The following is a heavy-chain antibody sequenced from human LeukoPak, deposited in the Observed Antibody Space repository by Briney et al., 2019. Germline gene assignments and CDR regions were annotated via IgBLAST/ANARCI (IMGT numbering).Heavy chain of an antibody. V-gene: IGHV3-7*01. CDR3: ARDPGSSSFDL. J-gene: IGHJ4*02. CDR2: INQDGSVT. Sequence: PGGSLRLSCTASGFSFSRMSWVRQTPEKGLEFVANINQDGSVTNYVDSLKGRCTISRDNAKKSLYLETRSLRADDTALYYCARDPGSSSFDLWGQGTLVTVSS. D-gene: IGHD6-13*01. CDR1: GFSFSR.